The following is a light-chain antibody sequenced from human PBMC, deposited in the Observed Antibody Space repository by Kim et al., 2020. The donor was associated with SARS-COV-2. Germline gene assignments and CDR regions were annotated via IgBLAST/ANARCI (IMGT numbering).Light chain of an antibody. V-gene: IGKV1-5*03. CDR1: QSISNW. J-gene: IGKJ1*01. CDR2: KAF. Sequence: DIQMTQSPSTLSASVGDRVTITCRASQSISNWLAWYQQKPGKAPKLLIYKAFSLESGVPPRFSGSGSGTEFTLTISSLQPDDFATYHCQQYNGYWTFGQGTKVDIK. CDR3: QQYNGYWT.